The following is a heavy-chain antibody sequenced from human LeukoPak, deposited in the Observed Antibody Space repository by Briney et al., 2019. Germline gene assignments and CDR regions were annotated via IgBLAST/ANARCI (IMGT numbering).Heavy chain of an antibody. CDR3: ARARSFGDGYNWNYYYYYYMDV. V-gene: IGHV4-34*01. D-gene: IGHD5-24*01. Sequence: SETLSLTCAVYGGSFSGYYWSWIRQPPGKGLEWIGEINHSGSTNYNPSLKSRVTISVDTSKNQFSLKLSSVTAADTAVSYCARARSFGDGYNWNYYYYYYMDVWGKGTTVTVSS. CDR2: INHSGST. J-gene: IGHJ6*03. CDR1: GGSFSGYY.